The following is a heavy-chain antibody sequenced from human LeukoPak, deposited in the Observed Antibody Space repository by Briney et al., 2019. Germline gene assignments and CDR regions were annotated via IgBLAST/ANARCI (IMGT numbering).Heavy chain of an antibody. V-gene: IGHV1-46*01. D-gene: IGHD6-19*01. J-gene: IGHJ4*02. CDR3: AREVSVAGTCFDY. CDR1: GYTFTSYG. CDR2: INPTGGTT. Sequence: ASVKVSCKASGYTFTSYGISWVRQAPGQGLEWMGTINPTGGTTSYAQKFQGRVTMTRDTSTSTIYMELSSLRSEDTAVYYCAREVSVAGTCFDYWGQGTLVTVSS.